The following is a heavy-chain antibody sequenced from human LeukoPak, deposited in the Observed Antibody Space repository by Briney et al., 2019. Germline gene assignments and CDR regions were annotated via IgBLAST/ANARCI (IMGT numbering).Heavy chain of an antibody. CDR3: ARLGDDFWSGYSQPISYYYYGMDV. V-gene: IGHV4-59*01. CDR2: IYYSGST. Sequence: SETLSLTCTVSGGSISSYYWSWIRQPSGKGLEWIGYIYYSGSTNYNPSLKSRVTISVDTSKNQFSLKLSSVTAADTAVYYCARLGDDFWSGYSQPISYYYYGMDVWGQGTTVTVSS. CDR1: GGSISSYY. J-gene: IGHJ6*02. D-gene: IGHD3-3*01.